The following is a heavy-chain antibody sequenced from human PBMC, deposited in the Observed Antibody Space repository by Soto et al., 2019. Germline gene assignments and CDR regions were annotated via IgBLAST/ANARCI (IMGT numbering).Heavy chain of an antibody. Sequence: QVQLVQSGAEVKKPGASVKVSCKASGYTFTSYGSSWVRQAPGQGLEWMGWISAYNGNTNYAQKLQGRVTMTTDTSTSTAYMELRSLRSDDTAVYYCARDPAYCGGDCYPGWFDPWGQGTLVTVSS. CDR3: ARDPAYCGGDCYPGWFDP. V-gene: IGHV1-18*04. CDR1: GYTFTSYG. CDR2: ISAYNGNT. D-gene: IGHD2-21*02. J-gene: IGHJ5*02.